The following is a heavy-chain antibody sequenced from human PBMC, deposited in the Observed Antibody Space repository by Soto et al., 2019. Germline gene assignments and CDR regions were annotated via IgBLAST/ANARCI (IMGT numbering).Heavy chain of an antibody. CDR2: INSDGSST. CDR1: GFTFSSYW. Sequence: GSLRLSCASSGFTFSSYWMHWVRQAPGKGLVWVSRINSDGSSTSYADSVKGRFTISRDNAKNTLYLQMNSLRAEDTAVYYCARQDRSSWSLDAFDIWGQGTMVTVSS. V-gene: IGHV3-74*01. D-gene: IGHD6-13*01. CDR3: ARQDRSSWSLDAFDI. J-gene: IGHJ3*02.